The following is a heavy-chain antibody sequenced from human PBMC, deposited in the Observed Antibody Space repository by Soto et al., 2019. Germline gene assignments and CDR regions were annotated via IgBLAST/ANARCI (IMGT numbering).Heavy chain of an antibody. D-gene: IGHD2-15*01. V-gene: IGHV3-9*01. CDR2: ISWYSGSI. CDR1: GFTFDDYG. J-gene: IGHJ4*01. Sequence: GGSLRLSCAASGFTFDDYGMHWVRQGPGKGMEWVSGISWYSGSIGYAELVKGRFTISRDNAKSSLYLQMNSLRAEDTASYFCAKSNNTRCFYFDYWGQGTLVTVSS. CDR3: AKSNNTRCFYFDY.